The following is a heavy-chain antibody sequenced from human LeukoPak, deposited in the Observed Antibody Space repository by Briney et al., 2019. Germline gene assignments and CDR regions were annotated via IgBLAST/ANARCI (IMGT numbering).Heavy chain of an antibody. CDR3: ARDQVECTGGACQSRVGFDF. CDR1: GDSISNGVKY. J-gene: IGHJ4*02. D-gene: IGHD2-8*02. Sequence: SETLSLTCTVSGDSISNGVKYWSWIRQHPGRGLEWIGYIYHSGRSYYNPSLKSRITMSVDTSKNQFSLNLSSVTAADTAVYYCARDQVECTGGACQSRVGFDFWGQGTLVTVSS. CDR2: IYHSGRS. V-gene: IGHV4-31*03.